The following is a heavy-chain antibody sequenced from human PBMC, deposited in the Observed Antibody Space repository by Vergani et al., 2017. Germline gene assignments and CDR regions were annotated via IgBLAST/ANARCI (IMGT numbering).Heavy chain of an antibody. D-gene: IGHD3-22*01. CDR1: GFTFSSYS. V-gene: IGHV3-21*01. J-gene: IGHJ4*02. CDR2: ISGSSSYI. Sequence: EVQLLESGGGLVKPGGSLRLSCAASGFTFSSYSMNWVRQAPGKGLEWVSSISGSSSYIYYADSVKGRFTISRDNAKNSLYLQMNSLRAEDTAVYYCARDLFYYDSSGYYSGFFDYWGQGTLVIVSS. CDR3: ARDLFYYDSSGYYSGFFDY.